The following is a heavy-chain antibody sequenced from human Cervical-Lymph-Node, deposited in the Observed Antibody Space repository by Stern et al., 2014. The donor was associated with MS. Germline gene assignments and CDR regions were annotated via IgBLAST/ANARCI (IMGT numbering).Heavy chain of an antibody. CDR1: GFTFSTYW. Sequence: EVQLEESGGGLVQPGGSLRLSCAASGFTFSTYWMSWVRQAPGKGQEWGANIKQDGSQKYYVDSVKGRFTISRDNARNSLFLQMNSLRAEDTAVYYCARPECTGGTCYSSWFDPWGQGTLVTVSS. D-gene: IGHD2-15*01. CDR3: ARPECTGGTCYSSWFDP. CDR2: IKQDGSQK. V-gene: IGHV3-7*01. J-gene: IGHJ5*02.